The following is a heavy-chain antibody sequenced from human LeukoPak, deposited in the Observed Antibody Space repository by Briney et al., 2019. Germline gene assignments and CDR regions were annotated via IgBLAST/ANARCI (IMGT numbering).Heavy chain of an antibody. Sequence: ASVKVSCKASGGTFSSYAISWVRQAPGQGLEWMGGIIPIFGTANYAQKFQGRVTITTDESTSTAYMELSSLRSEDTAVYYCASHVRRVCSSTSCRPFYDWFDPWGQGTLVTVSS. D-gene: IGHD2-2*01. J-gene: IGHJ5*02. CDR3: ASHVRRVCSSTSCRPFYDWFDP. V-gene: IGHV1-69*05. CDR1: GGTFSSYA. CDR2: IIPIFGTA.